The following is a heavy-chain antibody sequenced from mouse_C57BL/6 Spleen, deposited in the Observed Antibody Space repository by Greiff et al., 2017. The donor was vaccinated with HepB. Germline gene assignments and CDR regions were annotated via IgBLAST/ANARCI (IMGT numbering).Heavy chain of an antibody. CDR3: ARKRDYLYYFDY. CDR1: GYTFTSYW. D-gene: IGHD2-13*01. Sequence: VQLQQPGAELVKPGASVKMSCKASGYTFTSYWITWVKQRPGQGLEWIGDIYPGSGSTNYNEKFKSKATLTVDTSSSTAYMQLSSLTSEDSAVYYCARKRDYLYYFDYWGQGTTLTVSS. J-gene: IGHJ2*01. CDR2: IYPGSGST. V-gene: IGHV1-55*01.